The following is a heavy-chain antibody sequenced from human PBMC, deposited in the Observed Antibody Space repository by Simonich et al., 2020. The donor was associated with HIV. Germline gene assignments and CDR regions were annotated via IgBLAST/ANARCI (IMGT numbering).Heavy chain of an antibody. CDR3: ARTLTSDGGNY. V-gene: IGHV1-2*02. CDR2: INPKSGGT. D-gene: IGHD6-6*01. CDR1: GYTFTGYH. J-gene: IGHJ4*02. Sequence: QVQLVQSGAEVKKPGASVKVSCKASGYTFTGYHIHWVRQAPGQGLEWMGGINPKSGGTNYAQKFQGRVTMTSDTSISTAYMELSSLTSDDTAVYYCARTLTSDGGNYWGQGTLVTVSS.